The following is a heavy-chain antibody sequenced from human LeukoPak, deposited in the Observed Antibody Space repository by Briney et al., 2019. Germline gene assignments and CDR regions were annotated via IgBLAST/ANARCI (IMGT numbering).Heavy chain of an antibody. Sequence: PSGTLSLTCAVSGGSISSGNWWTWVRQPPEKGLEWIGEIYHSGSTYYNPSLKSRVTISIDKSKNQFSSKLSSVTAADTAVYYCASRVPAAGDALDIWGQGTMVTVST. CDR2: IYHSGST. CDR1: GGSISSGNW. D-gene: IGHD6-13*01. J-gene: IGHJ3*02. CDR3: ASRVPAAGDALDI. V-gene: IGHV4-4*02.